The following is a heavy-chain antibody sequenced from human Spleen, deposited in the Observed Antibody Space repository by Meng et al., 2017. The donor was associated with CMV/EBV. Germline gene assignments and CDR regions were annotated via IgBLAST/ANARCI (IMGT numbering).Heavy chain of an antibody. V-gene: IGHV3-53*01. CDR1: GLSVSSNY. D-gene: IGHD5-12*01. Sequence: EVQLVESGGGLIQPGGSLIVSCVPSGLSVSSNYMSWVRQAPGKGLEWVSAIYVGGDTYYADSVKGRFTLSRDNFKNTLYLQMNSLRVEDTAVYYCTRRRLPQGELDHWGQGTLVTVAS. J-gene: IGHJ4*02. CDR2: IYVGGDT. CDR3: TRRRLPQGELDH.